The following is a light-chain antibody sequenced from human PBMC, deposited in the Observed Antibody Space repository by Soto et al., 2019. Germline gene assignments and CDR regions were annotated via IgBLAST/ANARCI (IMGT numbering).Light chain of an antibody. V-gene: IGKV1-17*01. CDR1: QGIENF. CDR3: QQYDNLPRT. Sequence: DIQMTQSPSSLSASVGDRVTITCRASQGIENFLGWYQQKSGKAPKRLIYGASNLQSGVPSRFSGSGSGTEFTITISSLQPEDIATYYCQQYDNLPRTFGGGTKVEIK. J-gene: IGKJ4*01. CDR2: GAS.